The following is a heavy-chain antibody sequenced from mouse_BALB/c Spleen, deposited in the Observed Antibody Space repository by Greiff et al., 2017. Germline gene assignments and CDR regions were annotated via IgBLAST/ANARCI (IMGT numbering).Heavy chain of an antibody. CDR1: GFAFSSYD. V-gene: IGHV5-12-1*01. J-gene: IGHJ4*01. Sequence: EVNVVESGGGLVKPGGSLKLSCAASGFAFSSYDMSWVRQTPEKRLEWVAYISSGGGSTYYPDTVKGRFTISRDNAKNTLYLQMSSLKSEDTAMYYCARHGKDAMDYWGQGTSVTVSS. CDR3: ARHGKDAMDY. CDR2: ISSGGGST. D-gene: IGHD2-1*01.